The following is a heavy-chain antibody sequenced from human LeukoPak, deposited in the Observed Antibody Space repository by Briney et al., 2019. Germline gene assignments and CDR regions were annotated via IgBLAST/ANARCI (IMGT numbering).Heavy chain of an antibody. V-gene: IGHV3-7*05. CDR2: IKEDGSEK. CDR1: GFPFSSYW. D-gene: IGHD6-13*01. Sequence: TGGSLRLSCAASGFPFSSYWMSWVRQAPGKGLEWVANIKEDGSEKYYVDSVKGRFTISRDNAKNSLYLQMNSLRAEDTALYYCARGLEYTSGWYDYWGQGTLVTVSA. J-gene: IGHJ4*02. CDR3: ARGLEYTSGWYDY.